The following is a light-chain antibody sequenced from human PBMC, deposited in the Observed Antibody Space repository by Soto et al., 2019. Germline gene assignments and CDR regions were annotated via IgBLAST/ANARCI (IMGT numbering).Light chain of an antibody. Sequence: EVFMTPSPATLSVSPGERATLSCRASQSVGSYLAWYQHKPGQAPRLLIYGASIRATGVPARFSGSGSGTEFTLTISSLQSEDFAVYFCQQYANLPPWTFGLGTTVEVK. CDR2: GAS. V-gene: IGKV3-15*01. CDR3: QQYANLPPWT. CDR1: QSVGSY. J-gene: IGKJ1*01.